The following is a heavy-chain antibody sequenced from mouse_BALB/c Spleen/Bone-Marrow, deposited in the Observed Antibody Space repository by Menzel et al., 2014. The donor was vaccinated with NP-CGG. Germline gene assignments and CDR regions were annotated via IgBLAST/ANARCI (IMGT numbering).Heavy chain of an antibody. CDR3: ASFYGRFAY. D-gene: IGHD1-1*02. Sequence: QVQLQQSGAELMKPGASVKISCKATGYTFSSYWIEWVKQRPGHGLEWIGEILPGSGSTNYNEKFKGKATFTADTSSNTAYMQLSSLTSEDSAVYYCASFYGRFAYWGQGTPVTVSA. J-gene: IGHJ3*01. V-gene: IGHV1-9*01. CDR2: ILPGSGST. CDR1: GYTFSSYW.